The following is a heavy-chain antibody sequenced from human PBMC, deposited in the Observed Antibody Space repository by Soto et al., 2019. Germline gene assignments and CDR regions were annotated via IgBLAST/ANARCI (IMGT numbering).Heavy chain of an antibody. CDR1: GYTFTSYY. CDR3: ARGRVRETAAHRGNWFDP. Sequence: GASVKVSCKASGYTFTSYYMHWVRQAPGQGLDWMGIINPSGGSTSYAQKFQGRVTMTRDTSTSTVYMELSSLRSEDTAVYYCARGRVRETAAHRGNWFDPWGQGTLVTVSS. V-gene: IGHV1-46*01. J-gene: IGHJ5*02. D-gene: IGHD6-13*01. CDR2: INPSGGST.